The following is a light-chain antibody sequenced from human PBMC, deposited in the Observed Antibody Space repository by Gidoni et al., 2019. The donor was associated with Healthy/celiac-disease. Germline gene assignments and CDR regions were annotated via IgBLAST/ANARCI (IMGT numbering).Light chain of an antibody. V-gene: IGLV1-47*01. Sequence: QSVLTQPPSASGTPGQRVTISCSGSSSNIGSNYVYWYQQLPGTAPKLLIYRNNQRPSGVPDRFSCSKSGTSASLALSGLRSEDEADYYCAAWDDSLSGWVFGGGTKLTVL. CDR2: RNN. J-gene: IGLJ3*02. CDR3: AAWDDSLSGWV. CDR1: SSNIGSNY.